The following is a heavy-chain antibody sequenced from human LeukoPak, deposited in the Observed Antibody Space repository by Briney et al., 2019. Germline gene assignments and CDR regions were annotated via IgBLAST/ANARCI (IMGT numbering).Heavy chain of an antibody. CDR2: INPSGGST. D-gene: IGHD6-13*01. CDR1: GCTFTSYY. V-gene: IGHV1-46*01. CDR3: ARDRSSSWYGYGMDV. Sequence: ASVKVSCKASGCTFTSYYMHWLRQAPGQGLEWMGIINPSGGSTSYAQKFQGRVTMTRDTSTSTVYMELSSLRSEDTAVYYCARDRSSSWYGYGMDVWGQGTTVTVSS. J-gene: IGHJ6*02.